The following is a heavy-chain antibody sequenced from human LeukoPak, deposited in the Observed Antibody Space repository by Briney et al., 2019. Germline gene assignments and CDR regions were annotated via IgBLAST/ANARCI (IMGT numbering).Heavy chain of an antibody. CDR2: ISWNSGSI. V-gene: IGHV3-9*01. CDR1: GFTFDDYA. J-gene: IGHJ4*02. D-gene: IGHD2-2*01. CDR3: AKDKSGVPDFPDY. Sequence: PGRSLRLSCAASGFTFDDYAMHWVRQAPGKGLEWVSGISWNSGSIGYADSEKGRFTISRDNAKNSLYLQMNSLRAEDTALYYCAKDKSGVPDFPDYWGQGTLVTVSS.